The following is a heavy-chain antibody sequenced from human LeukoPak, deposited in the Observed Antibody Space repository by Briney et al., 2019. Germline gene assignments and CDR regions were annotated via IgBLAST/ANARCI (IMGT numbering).Heavy chain of an antibody. D-gene: IGHD2/OR15-2a*01. J-gene: IGHJ4*02. Sequence: PSETLSLTCTVSGGSISSYYWSWIRQPPGKGLEWIGYIYYSGSTNYNPSLKSRVTISVDTSKNQFSLKLNSVTAADTAVYYCARGRFYGFSGDSWGQGTLVTVSS. CDR1: GGSISSYY. CDR3: ARGRFYGFSGDS. CDR2: IYYSGST. V-gene: IGHV4-59*12.